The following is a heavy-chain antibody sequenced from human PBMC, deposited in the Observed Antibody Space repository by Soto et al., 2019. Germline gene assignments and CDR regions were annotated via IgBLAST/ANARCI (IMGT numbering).Heavy chain of an antibody. CDR2: VYYSGDT. D-gene: IGHD3-10*01. V-gene: IGHV4-39*07. CDR1: GGSFSSPYYY. CDR3: ARGDYYGSGSYYQFYYYYDMDV. J-gene: IGHJ6*03. Sequence: SETLSLTCSVSGGSFSSPYYYWGWIRQPPGKAPQWLGTVYYSGDTYYNPSLKSRVTISVDTSKNQFSLKLSSVTAADTAVYYCARGDYYGSGSYYQFYYYYDMDVWGKGTTVTVSS.